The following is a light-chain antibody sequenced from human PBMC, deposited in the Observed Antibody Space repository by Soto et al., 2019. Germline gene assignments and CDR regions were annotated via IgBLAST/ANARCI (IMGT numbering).Light chain of an antibody. J-gene: IGKJ1*01. CDR2: GAS. Sequence: DIQMTQSPSSLSASVGDRVTITCWASQSISSYLNWYQQKPGKVPKLLIYGASSVQSGVPSRFSGGGSGTDFTLTISSLQPEDYAAYYCQQSYSAPWTFGQGTEVEIK. V-gene: IGKV1-39*01. CDR1: QSISSY. CDR3: QQSYSAPWT.